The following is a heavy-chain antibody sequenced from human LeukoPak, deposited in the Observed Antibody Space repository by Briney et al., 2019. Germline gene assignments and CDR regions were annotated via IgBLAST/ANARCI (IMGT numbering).Heavy chain of an antibody. V-gene: IGHV4-39*07. J-gene: IGHJ4*02. Sequence: SETLSLTCTVSGRSISSSSYYWGWIRQPPGKGREWIGSIYYSGSTYYNPSLKSRVPISVDTSKNQFSLELRSVTAGDTAVYFCARVYYDSSGYDYWGQGTLVTVSS. CDR2: IYYSGST. CDR3: ARVYYDSSGYDY. CDR1: GRSISSSSYY. D-gene: IGHD3-22*01.